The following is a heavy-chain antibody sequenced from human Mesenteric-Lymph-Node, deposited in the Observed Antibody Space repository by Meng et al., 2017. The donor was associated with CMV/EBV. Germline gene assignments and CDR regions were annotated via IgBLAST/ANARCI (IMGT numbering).Heavy chain of an antibody. J-gene: IGHJ4*02. D-gene: IGHD4-11*01. V-gene: IGHV3-30-3*01. CDR1: GFTFSSYA. CDR3: ARITVTKVFDY. CDR2: ISYDGSNK. Sequence: GGSLRLSCAASGFTFSSYAMHWVRQAPGKGLEWVAVISYDGSNKYYADSVKGRFTISRDNSKNTLFLQMNSLRAEDTAVYYCARITVTKVFDYWGQGTLVTVSS.